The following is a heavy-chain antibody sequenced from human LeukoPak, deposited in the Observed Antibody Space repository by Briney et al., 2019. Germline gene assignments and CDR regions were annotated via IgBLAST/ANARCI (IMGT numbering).Heavy chain of an antibody. CDR1: GLSLGNAW. Sequence: GGSLRLSCVASGLSLGNAWMSWVRQVPGKGLEWLGRIRAKVDGGTVDYAAPVKGRFTISRDNAKNSLYLQMNSLRAEDTAVYYCARETNPQHDIVVVPAAISRPRETHYYYYYMDVWGKGTTVTVSS. J-gene: IGHJ6*03. CDR2: IRAKVDGGTV. CDR3: ARETNPQHDIVVVPAAISRPRETHYYYYYMDV. D-gene: IGHD2-2*01. V-gene: IGHV3-15*01.